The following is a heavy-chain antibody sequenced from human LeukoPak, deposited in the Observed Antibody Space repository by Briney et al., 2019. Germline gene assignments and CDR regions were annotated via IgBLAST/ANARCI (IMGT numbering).Heavy chain of an antibody. Sequence: GGSLRLSCAASGFTFSSYAMHWVRQAPGRGLEWVAVISYDGSNKYYADSVKGRFTISRDNSKNTLYLQMNSLRAEDTAVYYCASWVAGALDYWGQGTLVTVSA. CDR2: ISYDGSNK. J-gene: IGHJ4*02. CDR1: GFTFSSYA. CDR3: ASWVAGALDY. D-gene: IGHD2-15*01. V-gene: IGHV3-30*04.